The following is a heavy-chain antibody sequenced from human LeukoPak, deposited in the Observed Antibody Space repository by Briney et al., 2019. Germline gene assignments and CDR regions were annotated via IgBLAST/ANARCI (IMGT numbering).Heavy chain of an antibody. J-gene: IGHJ5*02. CDR3: AQSLGSSNWIGNWFDP. V-gene: IGHV4-39*01. D-gene: IGHD6-13*01. CDR2: SYYTSRT. Sequence: PSETLSLTCTVSGGSISSSSHSWGWIRQPPGKGLEWTGSSYYTSRTYDNPSLKSRVTISVDTSKNQFSLKLSSVTAADTAVYYCAQSLGSSNWIGNWFDPWGQGTLVTVSS. CDR1: GGSISSSSHS.